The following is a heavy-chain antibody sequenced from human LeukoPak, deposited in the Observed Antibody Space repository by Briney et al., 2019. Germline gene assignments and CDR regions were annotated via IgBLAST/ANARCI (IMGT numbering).Heavy chain of an antibody. V-gene: IGHV1-2*02. Sequence: ASVKVSCKASGYTFTGYYIHWVRQAPGQGLEWMGWIHPNSGDTHYAQKFRGRVTITRDTSINTAYMELNRLISDDTAVYYCTREDYWGQGTLVTVSS. CDR2: IHPNSGDT. CDR3: TREDY. CDR1: GYTFTGYY. J-gene: IGHJ4*02.